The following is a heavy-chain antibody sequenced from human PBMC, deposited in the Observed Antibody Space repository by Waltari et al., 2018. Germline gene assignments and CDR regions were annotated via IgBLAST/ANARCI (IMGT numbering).Heavy chain of an antibody. J-gene: IGHJ2*01. D-gene: IGHD3-3*02. CDR1: GYSFSSHY. Sequence: DVQLVQSGAEVKKPGESLKISCTGSGYSFSSHYIAWVRQLPGKGLEWMGIIHPADSDTTYSPSFQGQVTISADRSINTAYLQWSSLKASDTAIYYCARWTPTFALHLAPRSSWYFDLWGRGSLVTVSS. CDR3: ARWTPTFALHLAPRSSWYFDL. V-gene: IGHV5-51*01. CDR2: IHPADSDT.